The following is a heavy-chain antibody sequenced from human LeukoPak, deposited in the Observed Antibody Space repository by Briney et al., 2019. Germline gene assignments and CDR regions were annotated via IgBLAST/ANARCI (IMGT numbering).Heavy chain of an antibody. CDR1: RYTFTRYG. V-gene: IGHV1-18*01. CDR2: ISVSNGNT. Sequence: ASVKVSCKASRYTFTRYGISWVRQAPGQGLEWMGWISVSNGNTNYAQKFLGRVTMTADTSTSTAYMELRSLTSDDTAVYYCARSGRGTYYYFDLWGQGTLVTVSS. D-gene: IGHD5-12*01. J-gene: IGHJ4*02. CDR3: ARSGRGTYYYFDL.